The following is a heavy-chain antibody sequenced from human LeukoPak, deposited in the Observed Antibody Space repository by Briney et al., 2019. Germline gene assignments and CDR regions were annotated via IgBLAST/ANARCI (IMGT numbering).Heavy chain of an antibody. CDR2: INHSGST. D-gene: IGHD6-13*01. CDR3: ASLYSSSWYYFDY. Sequence: SETLSLTCAVYGGSFSGYYWSWIRQPPGKGLEWIGEINHSGSTNYNPSLKSRVTISVDTSKNQFSLKLSSVTAADTAVYYCASLYSSSWYYFDYWGQGTLVTVSS. J-gene: IGHJ4*02. V-gene: IGHV4-34*01. CDR1: GGSFSGYY.